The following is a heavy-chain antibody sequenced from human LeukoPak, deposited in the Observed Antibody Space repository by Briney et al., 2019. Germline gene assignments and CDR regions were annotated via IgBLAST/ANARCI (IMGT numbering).Heavy chain of an antibody. V-gene: IGHV1-18*01. J-gene: IGHJ3*02. CDR3: ARDRPPLLWFGEDAFDI. CDR2: ISAYSGNT. CDR1: GYTFTSYG. Sequence: GASVQVSCKASGYTFTSYGISWVRQAPGQGLEWMGWISAYSGNTNYAQKLQGRVTMTTDTSTSTAYMELRSLRSDATAVYSCARDRPPLLWFGEDAFDIWGQGTMVTVSS. D-gene: IGHD3-10*01.